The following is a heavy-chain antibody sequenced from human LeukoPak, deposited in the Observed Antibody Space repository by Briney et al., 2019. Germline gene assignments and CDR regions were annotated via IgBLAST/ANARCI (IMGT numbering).Heavy chain of an antibody. CDR3: ARMGDCGGDCYSALNPQYYFDY. D-gene: IGHD2-21*02. CDR2: INPNSGGT. J-gene: IGHJ4*02. Sequence: ASVKVSCKASGYTFTGYYMHWVRQAPGQGLEWMGRINPNSGGTNYAQKFQGRVTMTRDTSISTAYLQWSSLKASDTAMYYCARMGDCGGDCYSALNPQYYFDYWGQGTLVTVSS. CDR1: GYTFTGYY. V-gene: IGHV1-2*06.